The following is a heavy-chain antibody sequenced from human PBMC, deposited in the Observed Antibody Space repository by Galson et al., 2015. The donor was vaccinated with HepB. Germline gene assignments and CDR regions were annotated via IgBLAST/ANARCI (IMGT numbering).Heavy chain of an antibody. CDR3: ARSMVRGVYSGRCGMDV. CDR1: GGTFSSYA. J-gene: IGHJ6*02. CDR2: IIPILGIA. V-gene: IGHV1-69*04. D-gene: IGHD3-10*01. Sequence: SVKVSCKASGGTFSSYAISWVRQAPGQGLEWMGRIIPILGIANYAQKFQGRVTMTRNTSISTAYMELSSLRSEDTAVYYCARSMVRGVYSGRCGMDVWGQGTTVTVSS.